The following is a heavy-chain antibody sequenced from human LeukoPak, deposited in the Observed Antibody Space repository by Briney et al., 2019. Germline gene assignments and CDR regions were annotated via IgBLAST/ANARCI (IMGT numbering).Heavy chain of an antibody. V-gene: IGHV4-39*01. CDR2: IYYSGST. J-gene: IGHJ4*02. CDR3: ARHGRIAAPFDY. Sequence: SQTLSLTCTVSGGSINNGGYYWSWIRQPPGKGLEWIGSIYYSGSTYYNPSLKSRVTISVDTSKNQFSLKLSSVTAADTAVYYCARHGRIAAPFDYWGQGTLVTVSS. D-gene: IGHD6-13*01. CDR1: GGSINNGGYY.